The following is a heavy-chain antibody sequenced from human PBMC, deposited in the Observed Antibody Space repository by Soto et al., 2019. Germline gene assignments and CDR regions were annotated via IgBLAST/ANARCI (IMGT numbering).Heavy chain of an antibody. J-gene: IGHJ4*02. V-gene: IGHV3-66*01. CDR2: IYSGGST. Sequence: EVQLVESGGGLVQPGGSLRLSCAASGFTVSSNYMSWVRQAPGKGLEWVSVIYSGGSTYYADSVKGRFTISRDNSKNTLYLQMNSLRAEDTAVYYCARVKYCSGGSCSVFDYWGQGTLVTFSS. CDR1: GFTVSSNY. D-gene: IGHD2-15*01. CDR3: ARVKYCSGGSCSVFDY.